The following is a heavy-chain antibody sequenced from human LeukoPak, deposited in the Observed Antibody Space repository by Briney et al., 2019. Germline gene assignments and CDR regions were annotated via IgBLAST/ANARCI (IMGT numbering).Heavy chain of an antibody. CDR3: ARDRRPYDSSGYYYFDY. D-gene: IGHD3-22*01. CDR1: GYTFTSYG. J-gene: IGHJ4*02. V-gene: IGHV1-69*13. Sequence: SVKVSCKASGYTFTSYGISWVRQAPGQGLEWMGGIIPIFGTANYAQKFQGRVTITADESTSTAYMELSSLRSEDTAVYYCARDRRPYDSSGYYYFDYWGQGTLVTVSS. CDR2: IIPIFGTA.